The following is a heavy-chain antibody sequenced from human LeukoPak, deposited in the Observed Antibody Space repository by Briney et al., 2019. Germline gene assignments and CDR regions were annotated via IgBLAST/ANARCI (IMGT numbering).Heavy chain of an antibody. Sequence: SETLSLTCTVSGGSISSSSYYWGWIRQPPGKGLEWIGSIYYSGSTYYNPSLKSRVTISVDTSKNQFSLKLSSVTAADTAVYYCARDYSPSSYYYASKPFDPWGQGTLVTVSS. D-gene: IGHD3-10*01. J-gene: IGHJ5*02. CDR1: GGSISSSSYY. V-gene: IGHV4-39*07. CDR3: ARDYSPSSYYYASKPFDP. CDR2: IYYSGST.